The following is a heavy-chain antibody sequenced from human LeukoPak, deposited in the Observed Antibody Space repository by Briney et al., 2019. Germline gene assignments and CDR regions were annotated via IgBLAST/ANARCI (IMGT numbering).Heavy chain of an antibody. D-gene: IGHD3-3*01. CDR3: ANKKGGNYPFEF. V-gene: IGHV3-23*01. CDR2: INRDGDLA. J-gene: IGHJ4*02. CDR1: GLFSPTYS. Sequence: GGSLRLSCVYSGLFSPTYSMHGVRQARAKGLEGVAVINRDGDLAHYPDSVWGGFTISRDNSKNTLYLHIDSLRVDDTSIYFCANKKGGNYPFEFWGQGTLVTVSS.